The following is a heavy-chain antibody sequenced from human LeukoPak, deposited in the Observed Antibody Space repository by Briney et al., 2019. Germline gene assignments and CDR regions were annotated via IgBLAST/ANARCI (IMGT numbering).Heavy chain of an antibody. CDR2: ISWNSGSI. J-gene: IGHJ2*01. D-gene: IGHD1-26*01. V-gene: IGHV3-9*01. CDR3: AKDKKPWELLYFDL. CDR1: GFTFDDYA. Sequence: GGSLRLSCAASGFTFDDYAMHWVRHAPGEGLEWVSGISWNSGSIGYADSVKGRFTISRDNAKNSLYLQMNSLRAEDTALYYCAKDKKPWELLYFDLWGRGTLVTVSS.